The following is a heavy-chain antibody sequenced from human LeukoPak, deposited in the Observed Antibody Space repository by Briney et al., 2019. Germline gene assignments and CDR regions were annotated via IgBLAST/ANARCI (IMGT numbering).Heavy chain of an antibody. D-gene: IGHD2-2*01. CDR1: GGSISSSSYY. CDR2: MYYSGST. Sequence: KSSETLSLTCSVSGGSISSSSYYWGWIRQPPGKGLEWIGSMYYSGSTNYNPSLKSRVTISVDTSKNQFSLKLSSVTAADTAVYYCARGIGSSTRCMLDYWGQGTLVTVSS. V-gene: IGHV4-39*07. CDR3: ARGIGSSTRCMLDY. J-gene: IGHJ4*02.